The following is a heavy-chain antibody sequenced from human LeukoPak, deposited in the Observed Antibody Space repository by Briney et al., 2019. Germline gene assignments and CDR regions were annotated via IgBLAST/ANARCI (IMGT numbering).Heavy chain of an antibody. Sequence: SETLSLTCTVSGGSISSSSYYWGWIRQPPGKGLEWIGSIYYSGSTYYNPSLKSRVTISVDTSKNQFSLKLSSVTAADTAVYYCARDPAWRWLRSLGYFDYWGQGTLVTVSS. V-gene: IGHV4-39*07. J-gene: IGHJ4*02. D-gene: IGHD5-24*01. CDR2: IYYSGST. CDR1: GGSISSSSYY. CDR3: ARDPAWRWLRSLGYFDY.